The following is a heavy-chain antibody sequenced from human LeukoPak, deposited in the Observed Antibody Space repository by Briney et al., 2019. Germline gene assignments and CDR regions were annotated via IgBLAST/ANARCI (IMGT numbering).Heavy chain of an antibody. CDR3: ARVASDTAMAPSGFDP. D-gene: IGHD5-18*01. CDR1: GFTFSSYE. V-gene: IGHV3-48*03. CDR2: ISSSGSTI. J-gene: IGHJ5*02. Sequence: GGSLRLSCAASGFTFSSYEMNWVRQAPGKGLEWVSHISSSGSTIYYADSVKGRFTISRDNAKNSLYLQMNSLRAEDTAVYYCARVASDTAMAPSGFDPWGQGTLVTVSS.